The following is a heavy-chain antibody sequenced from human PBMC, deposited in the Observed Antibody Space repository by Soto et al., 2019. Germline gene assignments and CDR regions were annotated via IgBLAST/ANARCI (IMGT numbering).Heavy chain of an antibody. CDR2: IIAYNGNS. CDR3: ARELGGWGDY. V-gene: IGHV1-18*01. Sequence: QVQLVQSGADLKKPGASVKLSCKASGYTFTSNCISWVRQAPGQGLEWMGWIIAYNGNSNYAQKLQGRVTMTTDTSTSPAYMELRGLRSDDTAVNYCARELGGWGDYWGQGTLFTVSS. J-gene: IGHJ4*02. D-gene: IGHD3-16*01. CDR1: GYTFTSNC.